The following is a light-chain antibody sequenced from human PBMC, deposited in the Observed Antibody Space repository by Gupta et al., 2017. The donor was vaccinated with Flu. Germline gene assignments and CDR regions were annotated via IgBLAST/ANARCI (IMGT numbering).Light chain of an antibody. Sequence: QSVLTQPPSVSAAPGPKVTISCSGSSSNIGNNYVSWYQQLPGTVPKLVIYENNQRPSGIPARFSGSKSGTSATLVITGLQAGDEADYYCGTWDSSLSIGMFGGGTRLTVL. CDR2: ENN. V-gene: IGLV1-51*02. J-gene: IGLJ3*02. CDR3: GTWDSSLSIGM. CDR1: SSNIGNNY.